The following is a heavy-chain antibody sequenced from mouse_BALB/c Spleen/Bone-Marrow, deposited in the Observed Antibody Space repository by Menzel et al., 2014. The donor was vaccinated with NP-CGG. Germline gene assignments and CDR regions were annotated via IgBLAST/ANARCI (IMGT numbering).Heavy chain of an antibody. V-gene: IGHV1-9*01. Sequence: VKLVESGAELMKPGASEKISCKATGYTFSSYWIEWLKQRPGHGLEWIGEILPGSGNTNYNEKFKGRVAFTADSSSNTAYMQLSSLTSEDSAVYYCARELGLRFAYWGQGTLVTVSA. D-gene: IGHD3-1*01. CDR2: ILPGSGNT. CDR3: ARELGLRFAY. CDR1: GYTFSSYW. J-gene: IGHJ3*01.